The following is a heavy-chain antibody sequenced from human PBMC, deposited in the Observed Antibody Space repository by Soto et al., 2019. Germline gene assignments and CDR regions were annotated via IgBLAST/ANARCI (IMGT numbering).Heavy chain of an antibody. J-gene: IGHJ4*02. CDR3: ARWGPDKVLDC. CDR2: IWYDGSNK. D-gene: IGHD3-16*01. CDR1: GFTFSSHG. Sequence: QVQLVESGGGVVQPGRSLRVSCAASGFTFSSHGMHWVRQAPGKGLEWVAVIWYDGSNKYYGESVKGRFIISRDNSKNTVDLQMNSLRAEDTAIYYCARWGPDKVLDCWGQGTLVTVSS. V-gene: IGHV3-33*01.